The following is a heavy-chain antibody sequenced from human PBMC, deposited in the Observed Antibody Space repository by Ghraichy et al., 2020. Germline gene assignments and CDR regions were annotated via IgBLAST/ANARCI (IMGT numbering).Heavy chain of an antibody. J-gene: IGHJ6*02. Sequence: GESLNISCAASGFTVSSNYMSWVRQAPGKGLEWVSVIYSGGSTYYADSVKGRFTISRDNSKNTVYLQMNSLRAEDTAVYYCAKGPAAAAHVYYYYGMDVWGQGTTVTVSS. CDR3: AKGPAAAAHVYYYYGMDV. D-gene: IGHD6-13*01. CDR1: GFTVSSNY. CDR2: IYSGGST. V-gene: IGHV3-53*01.